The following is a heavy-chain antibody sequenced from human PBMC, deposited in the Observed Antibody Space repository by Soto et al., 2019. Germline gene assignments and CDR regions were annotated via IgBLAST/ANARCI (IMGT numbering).Heavy chain of an antibody. J-gene: IGHJ5*01. D-gene: IGHD3-22*01. V-gene: IGHV3-21*02. CDR3: ARHSYSSLFDS. CDR2: ITTGNDYI. CDR1: GFTLSYFS. Sequence: EVQLLESGGGLVKPGGSLRLSCVSSGFTLSYFSLSWIHPTPWKGLEWVSSITTGNDYISYADSVKGRFTNSRDKSKNSWVLQKNSLKAHDTALDFCARHSYSSLFDSWGHGTQETFAS.